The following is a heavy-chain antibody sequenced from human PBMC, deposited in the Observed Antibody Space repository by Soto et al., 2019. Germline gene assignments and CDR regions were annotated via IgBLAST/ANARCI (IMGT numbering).Heavy chain of an antibody. J-gene: IGHJ5*02. CDR2: IFYAGDT. CDR1: XXXXXXXXXX. Sequence: XQLEESGPGLLKPSQTLSLTCTVSXXXXXXXXXXXXXXXXXSGXGPEWIGSIFYAGDTYYNPSLKSRVEISLDGSXXQXSLXXXSXXAXXXXXXXXXXXXXXXXXFEXWGPGTLVTVSS. CDR3: XXXXXXXXXXFEX. V-gene: IGHV4-31*03.